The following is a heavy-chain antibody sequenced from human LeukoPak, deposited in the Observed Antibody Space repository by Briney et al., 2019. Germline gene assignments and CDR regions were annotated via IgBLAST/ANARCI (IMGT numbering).Heavy chain of an antibody. J-gene: IGHJ4*02. D-gene: IGHD5-18*01. CDR1: GGSISSSGYY. CDR2: MSYSGTT. Sequence: SETLSLTCTVSGGSISSSGYYWGWIRQPPGEGLEWIASMSYSGTTYYSPSLKSRVTISVDTSKNQFSLKLSSVTAADTAVYFCARSGYSFLVDSWGQGTLVTVSA. CDR3: ARSGYSFLVDS. V-gene: IGHV4-39*01.